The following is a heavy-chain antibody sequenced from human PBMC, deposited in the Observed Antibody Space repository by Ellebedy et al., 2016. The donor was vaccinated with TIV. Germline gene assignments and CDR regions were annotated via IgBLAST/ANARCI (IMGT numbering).Heavy chain of an antibody. CDR3: AKDVRYTTGWGGALDI. Sequence: GESLKISCAASGFNFAGHAMKWVRLAPGKGLEWVSSIGSSAYSTHYADSVKGRFTISRDNSRKTLFLQMNSLRGEDTALYFCAKDVRYTTGWGGALDIWGQGAMVTVSS. D-gene: IGHD6-19*01. J-gene: IGHJ3*02. CDR1: GFNFAGHA. V-gene: IGHV3-23*01. CDR2: IGSSAYST.